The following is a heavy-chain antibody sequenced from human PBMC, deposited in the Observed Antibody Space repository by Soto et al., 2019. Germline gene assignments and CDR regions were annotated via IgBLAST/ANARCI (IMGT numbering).Heavy chain of an antibody. Sequence: SVKVSCKASGYTFTSYGISWVRQAPGQGLEWMGXXIXIFXTXXXAXXXQGRVTITADESTSTAYMELSSLRSEETAVYYCARDPSGSKNWFDPWGQGTLVTVSS. V-gene: IGHV1-69*13. CDR2: XIXIFXTX. CDR1: GYTFTSYG. D-gene: IGHD1-26*01. CDR3: ARDPSGSKNWFDP. J-gene: IGHJ5*02.